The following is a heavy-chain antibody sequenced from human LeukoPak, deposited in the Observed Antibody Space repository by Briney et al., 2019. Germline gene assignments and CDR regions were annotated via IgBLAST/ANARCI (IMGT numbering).Heavy chain of an antibody. D-gene: IGHD2-21*01. Sequence: PGGSLRLSCAASGFTVSSNYVSWVRQAPGKGLEWVSVIYSGGSTYYADSVKGRFTISRDNSKNTLYLQMNSLRAEDTAVYYCARTPGGPVYSVDYWGQGTLVTVSS. V-gene: IGHV3-66*01. CDR3: ARTPGGPVYSVDY. CDR1: GFTVSSNY. J-gene: IGHJ4*02. CDR2: IYSGGST.